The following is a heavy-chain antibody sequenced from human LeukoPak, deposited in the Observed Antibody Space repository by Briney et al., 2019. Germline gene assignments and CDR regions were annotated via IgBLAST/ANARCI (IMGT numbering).Heavy chain of an antibody. J-gene: IGHJ4*02. CDR1: GYTFTGYY. V-gene: IGHV1-2*02. CDR2: INPNSGGT. Sequence: ASVKVSCKASGYTFTGYYMHWVRQAPGQGLEWMGWINPNSGGTNYAQKFQGRVTMTRDTSISTAHMELSRLRSDDTAVYYCASLRYYDSSGFGYWGQGTLVTVSS. D-gene: IGHD3-22*01. CDR3: ASLRYYDSSGFGY.